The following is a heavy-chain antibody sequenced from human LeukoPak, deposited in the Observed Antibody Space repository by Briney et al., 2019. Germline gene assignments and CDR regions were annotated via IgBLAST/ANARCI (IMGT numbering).Heavy chain of an antibody. CDR3: ARDRTWIQLWLPSDYYGMDV. Sequence: ASVKVSCKASGYTFTSYAMNWVRQAPGQGLEWMGWINTNTGNPTYAQGFTGRFVFSLDTSVSTAYLQISSLKAEDTAVYYCARDRTWIQLWLPSDYYGMDVWGQGTTVTVSS. J-gene: IGHJ6*02. D-gene: IGHD5-18*01. CDR1: GYTFTSYA. CDR2: INTNTGNP. V-gene: IGHV7-4-1*02.